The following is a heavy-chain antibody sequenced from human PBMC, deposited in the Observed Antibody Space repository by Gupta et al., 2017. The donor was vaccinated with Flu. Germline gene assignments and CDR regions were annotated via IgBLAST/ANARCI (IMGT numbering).Heavy chain of an antibody. Sequence: EVQLVESGGGLVQPGGSLRLSCSASGFPFSDSAMHWVRQTPGKGLESVSAISSNGYNKFYADSVKGRFTVSRDNSRNTLFLQMDSLTTEDTALYYCVPRQFRLGWGQGALVIVSS. CDR3: VPRQFRLG. CDR2: ISSNGYNK. V-gene: IGHV3-64D*06. CDR1: GFPFSDSA. D-gene: IGHD4-11*01. J-gene: IGHJ1*01.